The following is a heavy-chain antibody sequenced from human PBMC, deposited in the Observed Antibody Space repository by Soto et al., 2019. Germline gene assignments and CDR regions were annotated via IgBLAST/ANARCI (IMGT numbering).Heavy chain of an antibody. V-gene: IGHV3-23*01. J-gene: IGHJ4*02. Sequence: GGSLRLSCAASGFTFSSYAMSWVRQAPGKGLEWVSTITGSGDSTFYTDSVKGRFTISRDNSKNTLYVQMDSLRAEDTAIYYCAKDALAYYDFWSWGQGTLVTVSS. CDR2: ITGSGDST. CDR3: AKDALAYYDFWS. CDR1: GFTFSSYA. D-gene: IGHD3-3*01.